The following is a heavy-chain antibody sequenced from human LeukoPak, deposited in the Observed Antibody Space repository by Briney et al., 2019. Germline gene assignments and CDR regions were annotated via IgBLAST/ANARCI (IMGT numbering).Heavy chain of an antibody. CDR1: GGTFISYA. CDR2: INPNSGGT. D-gene: IGHD5-18*01. J-gene: IGHJ4*02. V-gene: IGHV1-2*02. Sequence: ASVKVSCKASGGTFISYAISWVRQAPGQGLEWMGGINPNSGGTNYAQKFQGRVTMTRDTSISTAYMELSRLRSDDTAVYYCARSDTAMVLGFDYWGQGTLVTVSS. CDR3: ARSDTAMVLGFDY.